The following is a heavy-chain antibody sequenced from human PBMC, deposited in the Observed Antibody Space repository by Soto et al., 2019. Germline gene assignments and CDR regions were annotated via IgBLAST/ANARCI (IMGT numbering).Heavy chain of an antibody. Sequence: RASVKVSCKASGGTFSSYAISWVRQAPGQGLEWMGGIIPIFGTANYAQKFQGRVTITADESTSTAYMELSSLRSEDTAVYYCARWLGATAFDIWGQGTMVTVSS. V-gene: IGHV1-69*13. J-gene: IGHJ3*02. D-gene: IGHD1-26*01. CDR2: IIPIFGTA. CDR3: ARWLGATAFDI. CDR1: GGTFSSYA.